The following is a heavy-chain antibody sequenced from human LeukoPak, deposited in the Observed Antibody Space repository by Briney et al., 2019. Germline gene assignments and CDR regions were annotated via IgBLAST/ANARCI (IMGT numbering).Heavy chain of an antibody. CDR1: GGSISSGGYS. J-gene: IGHJ4*02. CDR3: ARGRRQQLVRGGFDY. V-gene: IGHV4-30-2*01. CDR2: IYHSGST. Sequence: SETLSLTCAVSGGSISSGGYSWSWIRQPPGKGLEWIGYIYHSGSTNYNPSLKSRVTISVDTSKNQFSLKLSSVTAADTAVYYCARGRRQQLVRGGFDYWGQGTLVTVSS. D-gene: IGHD6-13*01.